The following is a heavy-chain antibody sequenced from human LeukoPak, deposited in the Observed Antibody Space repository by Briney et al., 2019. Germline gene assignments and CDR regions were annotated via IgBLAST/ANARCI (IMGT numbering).Heavy chain of an antibody. J-gene: IGHJ4*02. Sequence: PGGSLRLSCAASGFTFSSYAMSWVRQAPGKGLEWVSAISGSGGSTYYADSVKGRSTISRDNSKNTLYLQMNSLRAEDTAVYYCAKVLGVAVAGTVDYWGQGTLVTVSS. D-gene: IGHD6-19*01. CDR3: AKVLGVAVAGTVDY. V-gene: IGHV3-23*01. CDR2: ISGSGGST. CDR1: GFTFSSYA.